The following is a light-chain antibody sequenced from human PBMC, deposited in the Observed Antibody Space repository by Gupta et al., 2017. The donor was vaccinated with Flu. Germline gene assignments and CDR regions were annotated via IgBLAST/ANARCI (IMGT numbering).Light chain of an antibody. V-gene: IGKV3-20*01. CDR3: QQDGSSPRT. CDR2: GAS. Sequence: GTLSLSPGERATLSCRASQSVSSSYLAWYQQKPGQAPRLLIYGASSRATGIPDRFSGSGSGTDFTLTISSLEPEDFAVYYCQQDGSSPRTFGQGTKVETK. CDR1: QSVSSSY. J-gene: IGKJ1*01.